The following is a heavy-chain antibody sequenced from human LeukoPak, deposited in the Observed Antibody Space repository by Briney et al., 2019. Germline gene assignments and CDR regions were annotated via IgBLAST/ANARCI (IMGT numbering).Heavy chain of an antibody. D-gene: IGHD5-24*01. Sequence: PSETLSLTCTVSGYSISSGYYWGWIRPPPGKGLEWIGSIYHSGSTYYNPSLKSRVTISVDTSKNQFSLKLSSVTAADTAVYYCARVSRDGYNRYLDYWGQGTLVTVSS. J-gene: IGHJ4*02. CDR1: GYSISSGYY. CDR3: ARVSRDGYNRYLDY. CDR2: IYHSGST. V-gene: IGHV4-38-2*02.